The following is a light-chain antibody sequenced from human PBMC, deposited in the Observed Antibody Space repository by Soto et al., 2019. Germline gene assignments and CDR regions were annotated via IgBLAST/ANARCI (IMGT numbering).Light chain of an antibody. CDR1: QSMSNW. J-gene: IGKJ2*01. V-gene: IGKV1-5*03. CDR2: KAS. Sequence: DIQMTQSPSTLSASVGDRVTITCRASQSMSNWLAWYQQKPGKAPKLLIYKASSLESGVPPRFSGSGSGTEFTLTISSLQPDDFATYYCQQYNSYSLYTFGQGTKLEIK. CDR3: QQYNSYSLYT.